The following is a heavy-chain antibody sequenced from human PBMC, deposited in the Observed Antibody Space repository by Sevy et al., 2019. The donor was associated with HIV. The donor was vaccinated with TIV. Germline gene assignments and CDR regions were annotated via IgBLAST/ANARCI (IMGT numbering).Heavy chain of an antibody. D-gene: IGHD6-6*01. V-gene: IGHV3-23*01. Sequence: GGSLRLSCAASGFTFSSYAMSWVRQAPGKGLEWVSAISGSGGSTYYADSVKGRFTISRDNSKNRLYLQMNSLRAEDTAVYYCAKYQYSSSWENYYYYGMDVWGQGTTVTVSS. CDR2: ISGSGGST. CDR1: GFTFSSYA. CDR3: AKYQYSSSWENYYYYGMDV. J-gene: IGHJ6*02.